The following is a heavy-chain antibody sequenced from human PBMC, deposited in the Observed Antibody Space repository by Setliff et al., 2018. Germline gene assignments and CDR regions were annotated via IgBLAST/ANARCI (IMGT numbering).Heavy chain of an antibody. J-gene: IGHJ4*02. CDR2: VYVGGNT. CDR3: ARENGYCSGGACYFMFDY. V-gene: IGHV4-61*10. Sequence: SETLSLTCTVSGDPMSSRRYYWSWIRQPAGKTLEWIGQVYVGGNTYYNPSLKSRVTLSLDTSKNQFSLELSSVTAADTAMYYCARENGYCSGGACYFMFDYWGQGTLVTVSS. CDR1: GDPMSSRRYY. D-gene: IGHD2-15*01.